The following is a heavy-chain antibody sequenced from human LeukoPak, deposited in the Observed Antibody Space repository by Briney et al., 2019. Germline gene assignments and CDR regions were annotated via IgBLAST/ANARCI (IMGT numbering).Heavy chain of an antibody. CDR3: ARVNYDFWSGYYWTYYFDY. CDR2: IYYRGST. J-gene: IGHJ4*02. Sequence: SETLSLTCTVSGGSISSYYWSWIRQPPGKGLEWIGDIYYRGSTNYNPSLKSRVTISVDTSKNQFSLKLSSVTAADTAVYYCARVNYDFWSGYYWTYYFDYWGQGTLVTVSS. V-gene: IGHV4-59*01. CDR1: GGSISSYY. D-gene: IGHD3-3*01.